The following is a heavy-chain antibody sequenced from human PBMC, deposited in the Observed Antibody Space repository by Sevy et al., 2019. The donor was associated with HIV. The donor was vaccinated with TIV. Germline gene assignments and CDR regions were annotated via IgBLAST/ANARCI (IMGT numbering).Heavy chain of an antibody. J-gene: IGHJ4*02. Sequence: GGSLRLSCAASGFIFSTYAMSWVRQAPGKGLECVSAIRGSGGSTYYADSVKGRFTISRDISKNTLYLQMNRLRAEDTAVDHGAKDPALYCSSTSCSIYWGQGTLVTVS. V-gene: IGHV3-23*01. D-gene: IGHD2-2*01. CDR1: GFIFSTYA. CDR3: AKDPALYCSSTSCSIY. CDR2: IRGSGGST.